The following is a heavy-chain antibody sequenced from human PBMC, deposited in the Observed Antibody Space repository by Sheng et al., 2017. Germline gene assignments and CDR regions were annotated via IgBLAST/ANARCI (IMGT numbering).Heavy chain of an antibody. D-gene: IGHD3-9*01. Sequence: QVQLQQWGAGLLKPSETLSLTCAVYGGSFSGYYWSWIRQPPGKGLEWIGEINHSGSTNYNPSLKSRVTISVDTSKNQFSLKLSSVTAADTAVYYCARRVLRYFDWLLLGRGWFDPWGQGTLVTVSS. CDR2: INHSGST. CDR1: GGSFSGYY. V-gene: IGHV4-34*01. CDR3: ARRVLRYFDWLLLGRGWFDP. J-gene: IGHJ5*02.